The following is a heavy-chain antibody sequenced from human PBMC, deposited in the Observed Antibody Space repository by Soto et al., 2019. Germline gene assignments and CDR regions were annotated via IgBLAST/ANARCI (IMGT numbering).Heavy chain of an antibody. Sequence: PGGSLRLSCAASGFTFSNYAMSWVREAPGKGLEWVSAISGSGGSTYYADSVKGRFTISRDNSKNTLYLQIKSLIAEDTAVYYCARDASRDSSARGWFDPWGPGTLVTVST. CDR1: GFTFSNYA. CDR2: ISGSGGST. V-gene: IGHV3-23*01. J-gene: IGHJ5*02. CDR3: ARDASRDSSARGWFDP. D-gene: IGHD6-13*01.